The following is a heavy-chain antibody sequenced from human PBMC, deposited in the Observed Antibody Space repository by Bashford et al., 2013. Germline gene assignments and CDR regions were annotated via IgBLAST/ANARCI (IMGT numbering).Heavy chain of an antibody. V-gene: IGHV3-23*01. CDR3: ARDRRFVNYYYGMDV. J-gene: IGHJ6*02. Sequence: VRQAPGRRLEWVAGISNNGDDTFYAGSVKGRFTISRDNSKNTLYLQMNSLRAEDTAVYYCARDRRFVNYYYGMDVWGQGTTVTVSS. CDR2: ISNNGDDT. D-gene: IGHD3-16*01.